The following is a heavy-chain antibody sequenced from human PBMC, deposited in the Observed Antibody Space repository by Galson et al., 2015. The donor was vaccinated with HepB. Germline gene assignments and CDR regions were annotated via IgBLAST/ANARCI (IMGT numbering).Heavy chain of an antibody. V-gene: IGHV3-30*18. CDR1: GFAFYNYG. CDR3: AKPFSRYTTRGEGNYFDS. D-gene: IGHD1-1*01. J-gene: IGHJ4*02. CDR2: ISYDGSIK. Sequence: SLRLSCAASGFAFYNYGMHWVRQAPGKGLEWVAVISYDGSIKFYADSVKGRFTISRASSMNTLYRQMNGLNVEDTALYFCAKPFSRYTTRGEGNYFDSWGQGVLVTVSS.